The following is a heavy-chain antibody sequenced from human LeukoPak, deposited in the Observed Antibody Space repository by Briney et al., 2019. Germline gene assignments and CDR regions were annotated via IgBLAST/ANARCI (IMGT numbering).Heavy chain of an antibody. CDR1: GYTFTSYD. D-gene: IGHD4-23*01. CDR3: ARGDRNGNSEWDY. CDR2: INPSGGST. J-gene: IGHJ4*02. Sequence: ASVKVSCKASGYTFTSYDINWVRQATGQGLEWLGIINPSGGSTSYAQKFQGRVTMTRDTSTSTVYMELSSLRSEDTAVYYCARGDRNGNSEWDYWGQGTLVTVSS. V-gene: IGHV1-46*01.